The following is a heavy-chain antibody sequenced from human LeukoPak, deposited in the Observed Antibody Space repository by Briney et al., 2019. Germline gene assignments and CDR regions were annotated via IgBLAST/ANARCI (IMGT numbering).Heavy chain of an antibody. CDR2: IYASGSI. Sequence: PSETLSLTCTVSGGSISSYYWSWIRQPAGKGLEWIGRIYASGSINYNPSLKSRVTMSVDTSKNQLSLKLTSVTAADTAVYYCARARLLWFGGYFDYWGQGTLVTVSS. J-gene: IGHJ4*02. V-gene: IGHV4-4*07. D-gene: IGHD3-10*01. CDR3: ARARLLWFGGYFDY. CDR1: GGSISSYY.